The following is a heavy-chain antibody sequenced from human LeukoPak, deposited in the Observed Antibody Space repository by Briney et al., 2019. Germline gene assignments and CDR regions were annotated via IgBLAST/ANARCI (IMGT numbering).Heavy chain of an antibody. Sequence: GGSLRLSCAASGFTFSSYEMNWVRQAPGKGLEWVSAISRSAISIYYADSVKGRFTISRDNAKNSLYLQMNSLRAEDTALYYCARVTDGSGWYGGFDYWGQGTLVTVSS. CDR3: ARVTDGSGWYGGFDY. CDR1: GFTFSSYE. D-gene: IGHD6-19*01. CDR2: ISRSAISI. J-gene: IGHJ4*02. V-gene: IGHV3-48*03.